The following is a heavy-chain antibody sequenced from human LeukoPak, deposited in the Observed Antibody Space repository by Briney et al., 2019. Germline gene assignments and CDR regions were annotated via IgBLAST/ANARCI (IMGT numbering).Heavy chain of an antibody. J-gene: IGHJ4*02. CDR2: IIPIFGTA. D-gene: IGHD3-22*01. V-gene: IGHV1-69*05. CDR1: GGTFSSYA. CDR3: ATTTYYYDSSGGDFDY. Sequence: SVKVSCKASGGTFSSYAISWVRQAPGQGLEWMGGIIPIFGTANYAQKFQGRVTITTDESRSTAYMELSSLRSEDTAVYYCATTTYYYDSSGGDFDYWGQGTLVTVSS.